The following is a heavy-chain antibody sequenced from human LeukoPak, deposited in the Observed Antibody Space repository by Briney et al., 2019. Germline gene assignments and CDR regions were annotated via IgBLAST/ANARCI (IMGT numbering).Heavy chain of an antibody. D-gene: IGHD1-14*01. CDR3: ATLSDRNFYYSYGLDV. CDR2: IGRYGVTT. J-gene: IGHJ6*02. V-gene: IGHV3-48*03. CDR1: GFTLSTYE. Sequence: PGGSLRLSCAASGFTLSTYEMNWVRQAPGKGLEWVAYIGRYGVTTYYADSVKGRFTISGDNAKNSLNLQMNSLSAEDTAVYYCATLSDRNFYYSYGLDVWGQGTTVTVS.